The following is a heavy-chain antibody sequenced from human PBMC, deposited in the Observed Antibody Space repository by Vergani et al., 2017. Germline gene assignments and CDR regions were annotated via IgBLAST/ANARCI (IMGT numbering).Heavy chain of an antibody. Sequence: EVQLVQSGAEVKKPGATMKISCKVSGYTFTDHYMHWVKQAPGKGLEWMGLVDPEDGETIYAEKFKGRVTIAADTSTDTAHLALSSLRSEDTAVYYCATPQTGTTGGMEVWGQGTMVIVSS. CDR3: ATPQTGTTGGMEV. D-gene: IGHD1-1*01. CDR2: VDPEDGET. CDR1: GYTFTDHY. V-gene: IGHV1-69-2*01. J-gene: IGHJ6*02.